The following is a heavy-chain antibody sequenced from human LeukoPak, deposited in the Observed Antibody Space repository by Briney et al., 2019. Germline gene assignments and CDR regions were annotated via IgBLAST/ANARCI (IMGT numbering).Heavy chain of an antibody. J-gene: IGHJ6*02. D-gene: IGHD4-17*01. V-gene: IGHV3-23*01. CDR1: GFTFSNYA. Sequence: QPGGSLRLSCAASGFTFSNYAMSWVRQAPGKGLEWVSTISGGVSSTYYADSVKGRFTISRDNSKNTLYLQMNSLRAEDTAEYYCAHPLTTVTTYYYYGMDVWGQGTTVTVSS. CDR2: ISGGVSST. CDR3: AHPLTTVTTYYYYGMDV.